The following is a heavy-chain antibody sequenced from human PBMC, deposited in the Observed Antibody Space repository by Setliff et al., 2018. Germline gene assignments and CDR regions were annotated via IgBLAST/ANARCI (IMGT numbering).Heavy chain of an antibody. CDR1: GYDFSSYF. CDR2: INPNSGDT. D-gene: IGHD3-22*01. J-gene: IGHJ2*01. Sequence: ASVKVSCKPSGYDFSSYFIYWLRKAPGQGLEWMGWINPNSGDTNYSQRFQGRVTMTIDTSTRTVYMELSSLRSEDTAVYYCARGRASGGYFEVWYSDLWGRGTLVTVSS. CDR3: ARGRASGGYFEVWYSDL. V-gene: IGHV1-2*02.